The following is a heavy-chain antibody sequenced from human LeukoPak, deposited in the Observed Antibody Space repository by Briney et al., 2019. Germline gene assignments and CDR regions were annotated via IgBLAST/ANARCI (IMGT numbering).Heavy chain of an antibody. D-gene: IGHD6-6*01. J-gene: IGHJ3*02. CDR2: FSWNSSSI. CDR1: GFTFVDYA. V-gene: IGHV3-9*01. CDR3: AKDLAARPAWAFEI. Sequence: GGSLRLSCAASGFTFVDYAMHWVRQAPGKGLGWVSCFSWNSSSIGYADSVKGRFTISRDNAKNSLYLQMNSRRAEDTAFYYCAKDLAARPAWAFEIWGKGTMVTVSS.